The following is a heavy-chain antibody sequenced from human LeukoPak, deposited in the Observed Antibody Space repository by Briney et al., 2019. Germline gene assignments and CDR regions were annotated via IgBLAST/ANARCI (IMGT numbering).Heavy chain of an antibody. Sequence: GGSLRPSCAASGFTFSSYGMHWVRQAPGKGLEWVAVIWYDGSNKYYADSVKGRFTISRDNSKNTLYLQMNSLRAEDTAVYYCARGHYYDSSPLDYWGQGTLVTVSS. CDR3: ARGHYYDSSPLDY. V-gene: IGHV3-33*01. CDR2: IWYDGSNK. J-gene: IGHJ4*02. CDR1: GFTFSSYG. D-gene: IGHD3-22*01.